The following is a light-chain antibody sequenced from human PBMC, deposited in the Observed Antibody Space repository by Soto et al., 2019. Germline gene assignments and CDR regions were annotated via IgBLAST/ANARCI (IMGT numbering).Light chain of an antibody. CDR2: GAS. V-gene: IGKV3-20*01. J-gene: IGKJ1*01. Sequence: EIVLTQSPCTLSLSPGERATLSCRASQSVTSSYLAWYQQKPGQAPRLLIYGASSRATGIPDRFSGSGSGTDFTLTISRLEPEDFAVYYCQQYANSHGTFGQGTKVDIK. CDR3: QQYANSHGT. CDR1: QSVTSSY.